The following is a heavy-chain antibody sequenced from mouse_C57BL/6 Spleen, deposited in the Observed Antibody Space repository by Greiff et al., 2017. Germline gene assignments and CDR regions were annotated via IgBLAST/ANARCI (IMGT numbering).Heavy chain of an antibody. V-gene: IGHV5-17*01. D-gene: IGHD2-2*01. J-gene: IGHJ2*01. CDR1: GFTFSDYG. CDR3: ARHGYDGEGYFDY. Sequence: DVMLVESGGGLVKPGGSLKLSCAASGFTFSDYGMHWVRQAPEKGLEWVAYISSGSSTIYYADTVKGRFTISRDNAKNTLFLQMTSLRSEDTAMYYCARHGYDGEGYFDYWGQGTTLTVSS. CDR2: ISSGSSTI.